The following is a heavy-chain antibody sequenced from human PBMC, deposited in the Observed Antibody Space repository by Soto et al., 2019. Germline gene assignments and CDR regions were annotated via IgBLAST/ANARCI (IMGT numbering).Heavy chain of an antibody. D-gene: IGHD3-16*01. J-gene: IGHJ4*02. CDR3: ARDWGGGTFDY. Sequence: PSETLSLTCGVYGGCFSGYYWSWIRQPPGKGLEWIGYISQSGSTNYNPALKSRVTISVDTSKNQFSLKLSSVTAADTAVYYCARDWGGGTFDYWGQGTLVTVSS. CDR2: ISQSGST. CDR1: GGCFSGYY. V-gene: IGHV4-34*01.